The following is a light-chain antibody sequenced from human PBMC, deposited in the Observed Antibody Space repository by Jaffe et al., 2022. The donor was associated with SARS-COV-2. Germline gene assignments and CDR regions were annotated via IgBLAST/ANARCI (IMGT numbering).Light chain of an antibody. CDR3: AAWDDSLSGVI. CDR1: RSNIGTNT. J-gene: IGLJ2*01. CDR2: SNN. V-gene: IGLV1-44*01. Sequence: QSVLTQPPSASGTPGQRVPISCSGSRSNIGTNTVNWYQQLPGTAPKLLIYSNNERPSGVPDRFSGSKSGTSASLAISGLQSEDEADYYCAAWDDSLSGVIFGGGTKLTVL.